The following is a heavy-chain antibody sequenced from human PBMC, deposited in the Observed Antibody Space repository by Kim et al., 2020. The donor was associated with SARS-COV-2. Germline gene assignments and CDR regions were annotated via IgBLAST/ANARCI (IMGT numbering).Heavy chain of an antibody. J-gene: IGHJ4*02. CDR3: LGGGTYSY. V-gene: IGHV3-7*01. Sequence: GGSLRLSCAASGLTFGDYWMNWVRQAPGKGLEWVANTSADGTGTQYVDSVKGRFTISRDNAKNSLYLQMNNLRVDDTALYYGLGGGTYSYWGLGTQVTDS. CDR2: TSADGTGT. CDR1: GLTFGDYW. D-gene: IGHD1-26*01.